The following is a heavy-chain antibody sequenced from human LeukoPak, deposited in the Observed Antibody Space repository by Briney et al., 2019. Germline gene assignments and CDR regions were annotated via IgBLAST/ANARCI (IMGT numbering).Heavy chain of an antibody. CDR2: IYYSGST. CDR1: GFTFSSYA. CDR3: ARDLSSVSHAMDV. D-gene: IGHD2-8*01. Sequence: GSLRLSCAASGFTFSSYAMSWVRQAPGKGLEWIGYIYYSGSTNYNPSLKSRVTISVDTSKNQFSLNVSSVTAADTAVYYCARDLSSVSHAMDVWGKGTTVTVSS. J-gene: IGHJ6*04. V-gene: IGHV4-59*01.